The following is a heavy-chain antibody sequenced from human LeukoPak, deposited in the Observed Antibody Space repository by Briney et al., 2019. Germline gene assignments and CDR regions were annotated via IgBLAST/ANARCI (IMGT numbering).Heavy chain of an antibody. D-gene: IGHD5-18*01. CDR1: GYRFIAYW. CDR2: IYPGDSDT. J-gene: IGHJ4*02. Sequence: PGESLKISCKVSGYRFIAYWIGWVRQMPGKGLEWMGIIYPGDSDTRYSPSFQGQVTISADKSINTAYLQWSSLKASDTAIYYCARRGEAMDPFDYWGQGTLVTVSS. V-gene: IGHV5-51*01. CDR3: ARRGEAMDPFDY.